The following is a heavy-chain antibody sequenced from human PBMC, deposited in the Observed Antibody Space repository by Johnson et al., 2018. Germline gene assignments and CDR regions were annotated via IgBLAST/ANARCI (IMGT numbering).Heavy chain of an antibody. J-gene: IGHJ4*02. D-gene: IGHD3-10*01. CDR1: GFTFSSSD. CDR3: ARGRISDAGVFDY. Sequence: QVQLVQSGGGVVQPGRSLRLSCAASGFTFSSSDMHWVRQAPGKGLEWVSGISWNSGSIGYAASVKGRFTISRDNSKNTRYVEMNSLRAEDTAVYYCARGRISDAGVFDYWGQGTLVTVSS. V-gene: IGHV3-NL1*01. CDR2: ISWNSGSI.